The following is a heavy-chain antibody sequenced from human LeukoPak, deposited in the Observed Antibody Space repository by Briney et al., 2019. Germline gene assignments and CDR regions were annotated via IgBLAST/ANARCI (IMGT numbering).Heavy chain of an antibody. V-gene: IGHV3-21*01. CDR2: ISSSSSYI. Sequence: GGSLRLSCAASGFTFSSYSMNWVRQTPGKGLEWVSSISSSSSYIYYADSVKGRFTISRDNAKNSLYLQMNSLRAEDTAVYYCAREVVFLWFGAGYFDYWGQGTLVTVSS. D-gene: IGHD3-10*01. CDR3: AREVVFLWFGAGYFDY. CDR1: GFTFSSYS. J-gene: IGHJ4*02.